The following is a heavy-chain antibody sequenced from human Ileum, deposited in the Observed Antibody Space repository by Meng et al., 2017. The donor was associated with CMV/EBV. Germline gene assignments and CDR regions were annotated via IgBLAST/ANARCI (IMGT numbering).Heavy chain of an antibody. CDR3: ARAGVALDY. CDR2: IYYTGST. J-gene: IGHJ4*02. CDR1: GGSVSSGSHD. D-gene: IGHD6-13*01. Sequence: SETLSLTCNVSGGSVSSGSHDWNWIRQPPGKGLEWIAYIYYTGSTNYNPYLKSRVTISADTSKNLFSLKLTSVTTADTAVYYCARAGVALDYWGQGVLVTVSS. V-gene: IGHV4-61*03.